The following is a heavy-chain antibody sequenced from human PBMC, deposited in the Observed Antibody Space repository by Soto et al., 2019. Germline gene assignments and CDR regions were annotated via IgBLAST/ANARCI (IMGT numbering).Heavy chain of an antibody. CDR1: GVTFGDYD. V-gene: IGHV3-49*04. CDR2: IRSKAYGGAT. J-gene: IGHJ6*02. Sequence: LRLSCTASGVTFGDYDMSWVRQAPGKGLEWVGFIRSKAYGGATEYAASVKGRFTISRDDSKTIAYLQMNSLKTEDTAVYYCTRDYSDTRGYYGMDVWGRGTTATVSS. CDR3: TRDYSDTRGYYGMDV. D-gene: IGHD3-22*01.